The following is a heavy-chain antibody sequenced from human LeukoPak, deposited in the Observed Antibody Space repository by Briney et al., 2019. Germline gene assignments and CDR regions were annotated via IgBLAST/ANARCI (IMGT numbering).Heavy chain of an antibody. J-gene: IGHJ4*02. Sequence: ASVKVSCKASGYTFTGYYMHWVRQAPGQGLEWMGWINPNSGGTNYAQKFQGRVTMTRDTSISTAYMELSRLRSDDTAVYYCARDPRFTLIVGFLPARHLDYWGQETRVTVSS. CDR1: GYTFTGYY. V-gene: IGHV1-2*02. CDR2: INPNSGGT. CDR3: ARDPRFTLIVGFLPARHLDY. D-gene: IGHD3-22*01.